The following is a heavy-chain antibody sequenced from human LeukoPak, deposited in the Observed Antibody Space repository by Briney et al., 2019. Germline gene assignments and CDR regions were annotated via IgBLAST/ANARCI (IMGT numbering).Heavy chain of an antibody. CDR1: GFTFSSYA. CDR3: AKASNYYGSGSYYVDYGMDV. Sequence: PGGSLRLSCAASGFTFSSYAMSWVRQAPGKGLEWVSVISGSGGSTYYADSVKGRFTISRDNSKNTLYLQMNSLRAEDTAVYYCAKASNYYGSGSYYVDYGMDVWGQGTTVTVSS. J-gene: IGHJ6*02. V-gene: IGHV3-23*01. CDR2: ISGSGGST. D-gene: IGHD3-10*01.